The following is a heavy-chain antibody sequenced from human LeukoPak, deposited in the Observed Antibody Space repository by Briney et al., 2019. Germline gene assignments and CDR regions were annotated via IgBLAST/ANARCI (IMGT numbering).Heavy chain of an antibody. J-gene: IGHJ4*02. CDR1: GYTFTSYY. D-gene: IGHD3-22*01. Sequence: ASVKVSCKASGYTFTSYYMHWVRQAPGQGLEWMGIINPSGGSTSYAQKFQGRVTMTRDMSTSTVYMELSSLRSEDTAVYYCARAETYYYDSSGYYPRGYFDYWGQGTLVTVSS. CDR3: ARAETYYYDSSGYYPRGYFDY. V-gene: IGHV1-46*01. CDR2: INPSGGST.